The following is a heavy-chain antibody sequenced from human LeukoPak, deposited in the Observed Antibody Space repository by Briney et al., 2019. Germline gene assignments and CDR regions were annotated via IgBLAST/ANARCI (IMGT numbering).Heavy chain of an antibody. Sequence: GGSLRLSCAASGFTFSSYAMHWVRQAPGMGLEWVAVISYDGSNKYYADSVKGRFTISRDNSKNTLYLQMNSLRAEDTAVYYCAREGRPRIVAAAPGWFDPWGQGTLVTVSS. CDR2: ISYDGSNK. CDR1: GFTFSSYA. D-gene: IGHD6-13*01. CDR3: AREGRPRIVAAAPGWFDP. J-gene: IGHJ5*02. V-gene: IGHV3-30-3*01.